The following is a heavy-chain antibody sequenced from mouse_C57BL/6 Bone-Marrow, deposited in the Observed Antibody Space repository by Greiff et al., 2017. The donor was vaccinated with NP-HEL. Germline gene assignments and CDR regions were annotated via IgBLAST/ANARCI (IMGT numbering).Heavy chain of an antibody. CDR1: GFNIKDYY. CDR2: IDPEDGET. CDR3: ASLLRSQYYYAMDY. D-gene: IGHD1-1*01. Sequence: EVQLQQSGAELVKPGASVKLSCTASGFNIKDYYMHWVKQRTEQGLEWIGRIDPEDGETIYAPKFQGKATITADTSSNTAYLQLSSLTSEDTAVYYCASLLRSQYYYAMDYWGQGTSVTVSS. V-gene: IGHV14-2*01. J-gene: IGHJ4*01.